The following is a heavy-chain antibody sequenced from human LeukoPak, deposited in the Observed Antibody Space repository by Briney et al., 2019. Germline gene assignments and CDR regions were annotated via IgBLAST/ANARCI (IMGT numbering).Heavy chain of an antibody. CDR3: ARLVRYYDTSTYYDFDY. CDR1: GVSISNYY. J-gene: IGHJ4*02. D-gene: IGHD3-22*01. Sequence: SETLSLTCTVSGVSISNYYWSWIRQLPGKGLEWIAYTSHSGSASYNPSLESRVTISLDTSKNQFPLRLDSVTAADTAVYYCARLVRYYDTSTYYDFDYWGQGILVTVSS. V-gene: IGHV4-59*01. CDR2: TSHSGSA.